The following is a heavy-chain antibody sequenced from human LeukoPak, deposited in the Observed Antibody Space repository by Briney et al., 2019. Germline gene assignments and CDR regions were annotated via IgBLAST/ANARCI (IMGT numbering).Heavy chain of an antibody. D-gene: IGHD2-15*01. CDR3: ARARGSYAFDI. CDR2: ISSSGSAM. V-gene: IGHV3-48*04. CDR1: GFTFSSYG. Sequence: GGSLRLSCAASGFTFSSYGMHWVRQAPGKGLEWVSYISSSGSAMYYGDSVKGRFTISRDNAKNSLYLQMNSLRAEDTAVYSCARARGSYAFDIWGQGTMVTVSS. J-gene: IGHJ3*02.